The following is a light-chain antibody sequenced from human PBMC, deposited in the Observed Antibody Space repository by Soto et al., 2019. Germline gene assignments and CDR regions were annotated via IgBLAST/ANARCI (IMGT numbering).Light chain of an antibody. J-gene: IGKJ4*01. V-gene: IGKV3-15*01. Sequence: EIVMTQSPATLSVSPGERATLSCRASQSVGSYLAWYQQEPGQAPRLLIYGASTRATDIPARFGGSGSGTEFTLTINSLQSEDSAVYSCQQYSDWPRVTFGGGTRVEIK. CDR2: GAS. CDR3: QQYSDWPRVT. CDR1: QSVGSY.